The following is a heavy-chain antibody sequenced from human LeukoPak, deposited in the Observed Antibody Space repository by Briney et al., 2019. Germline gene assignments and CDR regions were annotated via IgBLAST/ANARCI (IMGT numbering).Heavy chain of an antibody. CDR2: IYPGDSDT. CDR1: GYSFTSYW. V-gene: IGHV5-51*01. CDR3: ARLTMVRGVISPADY. Sequence: GESLKISCKGSGYSFTSYWIGWVRQMPGKGPEWMGIIYPGDSDTRYSPSFQGQVTISADKSISTAYLQWSSLKASDTAMYYCARLTMVRGVISPADYWGQGTLVTVSS. D-gene: IGHD3-10*01. J-gene: IGHJ4*02.